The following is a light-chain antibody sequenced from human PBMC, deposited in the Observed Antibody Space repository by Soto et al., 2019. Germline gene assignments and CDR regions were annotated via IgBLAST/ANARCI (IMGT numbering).Light chain of an antibody. Sequence: DIQMTKSPSTLSASVGDRVTITCRASQSISSWLAWYQQKPGKAPKLLIYDASSLESGVPSRFSGSGPGTEFALTISSLQPDDFAAYYCQQYNSYSPRYTFGQGTKLEI. CDR3: QQYNSYSPRYT. CDR2: DAS. V-gene: IGKV1-5*01. J-gene: IGKJ2*01. CDR1: QSISSW.